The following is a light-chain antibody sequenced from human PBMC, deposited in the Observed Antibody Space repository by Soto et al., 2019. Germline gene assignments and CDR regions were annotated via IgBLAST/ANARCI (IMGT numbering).Light chain of an antibody. CDR3: QSYDSSLSAYV. V-gene: IGLV1-40*01. J-gene: IGLJ1*01. CDR2: GTT. Sequence: SVLTQPPSVSGAPGQRVTISCTGSSSNFGAGYDVHWYQQLPGTAPKLLIYGTTNRPSGVPDRFSGSKSGTSASLAITGLQAEDEADYYCQSYDSSLSAYVFGTGTKVTVL. CDR1: SSNFGAGYD.